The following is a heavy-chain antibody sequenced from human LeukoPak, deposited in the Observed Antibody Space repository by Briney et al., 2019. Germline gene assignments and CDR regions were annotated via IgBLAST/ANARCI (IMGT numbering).Heavy chain of an antibody. CDR2: INPNSGGT. CDR3: ARPTPPYCSSTSCLPPDY. CDR1: GYTFTNYY. J-gene: IGHJ4*02. D-gene: IGHD2-2*01. V-gene: IGHV1-2*02. Sequence: ASVKVPCKASGYTFTNYYIQWVRQAPGQGLEWMGWINPNSGGTNYAQKLQGRVTMTTDTSTSTAYMELRSLRSDDTAVYYCARPTPPYCSSTSCLPPDYWGQGTLVTVSS.